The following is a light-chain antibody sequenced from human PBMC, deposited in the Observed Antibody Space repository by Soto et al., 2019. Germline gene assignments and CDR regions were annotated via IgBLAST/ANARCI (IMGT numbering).Light chain of an antibody. Sequence: DIQMTQSPSSVSASVGDRVSITCRASQGIRNWLAWYQQKPGRAPKLLIYTGSSLQSGVPSRFRGTGSGTDFTLTISSLQPKDVATYYCQQANSFPLTFGGGTKVEIK. V-gene: IGKV1-12*01. CDR3: QQANSFPLT. CDR1: QGIRNW. CDR2: TGS. J-gene: IGKJ4*01.